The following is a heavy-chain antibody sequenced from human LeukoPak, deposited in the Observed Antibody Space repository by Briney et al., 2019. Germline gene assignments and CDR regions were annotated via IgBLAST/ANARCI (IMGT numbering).Heavy chain of an antibody. J-gene: IGHJ4*02. V-gene: IGHV1-46*01. CDR2: INPSGGST. CDR1: GYTFTSYY. CDR3: ASFHSSGWYYY. Sequence: ASVKVSCKASGYTFTSYYMQWVRQAPGQGLEWMGIINPSGGSTSYAQKFQGRVTMTRDTSTSTVYMELSSLRSEDTAVYYCASFHSSGWYYYWGQGTLVTVSS. D-gene: IGHD6-19*01.